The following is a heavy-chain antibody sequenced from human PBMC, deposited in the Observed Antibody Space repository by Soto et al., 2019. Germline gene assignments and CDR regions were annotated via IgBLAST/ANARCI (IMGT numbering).Heavy chain of an antibody. V-gene: IGHV1-18*01. Sequence: QVQLVQSGAEVKKPGASVKVSCKASGYTFTSYGISWVRQAPGQGLEWMGWISAYNGNTNYAQKLQGRVTMTTDTSTSTAYMELRRLRSDDTAVYYCARDLDGYSYGSNFDYWGQGTLVTVSS. CDR2: ISAYNGNT. CDR1: GYTFTSYG. CDR3: ARDLDGYSYGSNFDY. D-gene: IGHD5-18*01. J-gene: IGHJ4*02.